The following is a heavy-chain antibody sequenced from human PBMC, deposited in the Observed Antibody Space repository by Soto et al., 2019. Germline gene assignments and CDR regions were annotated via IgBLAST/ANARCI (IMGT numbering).Heavy chain of an antibody. V-gene: IGHV5-51*01. CDR3: ARQVDSSGWPSYGMDV. Sequence: PGESLKISCKGFGFIFTSYWVGWVRQMPGKGLEWMGIIYPGDSDTRYSPSFQGQVTISADKSISTAYLRWSSLKASDTAMYYCARQVDSSGWPSYGMDVWGQGTTVTVSS. J-gene: IGHJ6*02. CDR1: GFIFTSYW. CDR2: IYPGDSDT. D-gene: IGHD6-19*01.